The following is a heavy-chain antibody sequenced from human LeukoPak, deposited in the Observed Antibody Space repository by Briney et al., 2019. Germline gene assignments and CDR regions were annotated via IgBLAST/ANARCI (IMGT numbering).Heavy chain of an antibody. J-gene: IGHJ3*02. CDR1: GFTFSSYA. V-gene: IGHV3-30-3*01. CDR2: ISYDGSNK. Sequence: PGGSLRLSCAASGFTFSSYAMHWVRQAPGKGLEWVAVISYDGSNKYYADSVKGRLTISRDNSKNTLYLQMNSLRAEDTAVYYCARVKASPITMIAGRAFDIWGQGTMVTVSS. D-gene: IGHD3-22*01. CDR3: ARVKASPITMIAGRAFDI.